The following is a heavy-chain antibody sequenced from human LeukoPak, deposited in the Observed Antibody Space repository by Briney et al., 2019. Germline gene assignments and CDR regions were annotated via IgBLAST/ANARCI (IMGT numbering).Heavy chain of an antibody. J-gene: IGHJ4*02. CDR1: GGSISSSSYY. D-gene: IGHD6-13*01. Sequence: PSETLSLTCTVSGGSISSSSYYWGWIRQPPGKGLEWIGSIYYSGSTYYNPSLKSRVTISVDTSKNQFSLKLSSVTAADTAVYYCARDLPAAAAILGDYWGQGTLVTVSS. CDR3: ARDLPAAAAILGDY. CDR2: IYYSGST. V-gene: IGHV4-39*07.